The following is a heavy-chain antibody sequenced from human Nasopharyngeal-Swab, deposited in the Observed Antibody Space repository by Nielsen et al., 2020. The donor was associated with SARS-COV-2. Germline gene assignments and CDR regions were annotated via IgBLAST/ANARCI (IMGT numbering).Heavy chain of an antibody. J-gene: IGHJ3*02. CDR3: AREHGRAGRENDAFDI. V-gene: IGHV3-30-3*01. CDR2: ISYDGSNK. Sequence: GESLKISCAASGFTFSSYWMHWVRQAPGKGLEWVAVISYDGSNKYYADSVKGRFTISRDNSKNTLYLQMNSLRAEDTAVYYCAREHGRAGRENDAFDIWGQGTMVTVSS. CDR1: GFTFSSYW.